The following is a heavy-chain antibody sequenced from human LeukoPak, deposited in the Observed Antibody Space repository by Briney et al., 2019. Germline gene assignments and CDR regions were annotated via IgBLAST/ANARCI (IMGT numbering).Heavy chain of an antibody. CDR2: ISGDGGST. V-gene: IGHV3-43*02. CDR3: ARAFFYSSGYANWYFDL. CDR1: GFTFDDYA. Sequence: GGSLRLSCAASGFTFDDYAMHWVRQAPGKGLEWVSLISGDGGSTYYADSVKGRFTISRDNSKNTLYLQMNSLRAEDTAVYYCARAFFYSSGYANWYFDLWGRGTLVTVSS. D-gene: IGHD3-22*01. J-gene: IGHJ2*01.